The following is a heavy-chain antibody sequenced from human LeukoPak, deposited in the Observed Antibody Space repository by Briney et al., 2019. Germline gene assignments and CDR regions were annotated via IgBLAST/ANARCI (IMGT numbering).Heavy chain of an antibody. Sequence: GGSLRLSCAASGFTFSSYGMHWVRQAPGKGLEWVAFIRYDGSNKYYADSVKGRFTISRDNSKNTLYLQMNSLRAEDTAVYYCAKDREGATAAGSDYWGQGTLVTVSS. CDR1: GFTFSSYG. J-gene: IGHJ4*02. D-gene: IGHD1-26*01. CDR3: AKDREGATAAGSDY. CDR2: IRYDGSNK. V-gene: IGHV3-30*02.